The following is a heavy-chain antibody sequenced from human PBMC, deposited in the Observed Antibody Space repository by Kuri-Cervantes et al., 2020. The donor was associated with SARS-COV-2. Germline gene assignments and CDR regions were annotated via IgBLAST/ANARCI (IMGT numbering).Heavy chain of an antibody. J-gene: IGHJ6*03. CDR2: IYYSGST. D-gene: IGHD3-16*01. V-gene: IGHV4-59*12. CDR3: ARDLWGSPGYMDV. CDR1: GFTFSSYS. Sequence: ESLKISCAASGFTFSSYSMNWVRQPPGKGLEWIGSIYYSGSTCYNPSLKSRVTISVDTSKNQFSLKLSSVTAADTAVYYCARDLWGSPGYMDVWGKGTTVTVSS.